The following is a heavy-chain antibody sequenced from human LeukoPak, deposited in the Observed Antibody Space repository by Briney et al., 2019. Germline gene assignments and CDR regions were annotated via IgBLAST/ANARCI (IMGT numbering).Heavy chain of an antibody. D-gene: IGHD3-22*01. CDR1: GYTFTNYG. CDR2: ISTHNVNT. Sequence: GASVRVSCKASGYTFTNYGITWVRQAPGQGLEWMGWISTHNVNTNYAQKFQGRDTMTTDASTSTAYMELRSLRSDDTAEYYCARDLFPSFYYDSRGPIGYWGQGALVTVSS. V-gene: IGHV1-18*04. CDR3: ARDLFPSFYYDSRGPIGY. J-gene: IGHJ4*02.